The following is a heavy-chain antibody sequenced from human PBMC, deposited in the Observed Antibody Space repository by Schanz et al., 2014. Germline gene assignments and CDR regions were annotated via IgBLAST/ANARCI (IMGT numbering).Heavy chain of an antibody. CDR3: ARSRSGFYFDY. D-gene: IGHD1-26*01. CDR1: GLTFTSAW. Sequence: EVQLVESGGGLVKPGGSLRLSCATSGLTFTSAWMSWVRQAPGKGLEWVANIKKDGSEKYYVDSVKGRFTISRDNAKNSLFLQMNSLRAEDTAVYYCARSRSGFYFDYWGQGTLVTVSS. CDR2: IKKDGSEK. J-gene: IGHJ4*02. V-gene: IGHV3-7*01.